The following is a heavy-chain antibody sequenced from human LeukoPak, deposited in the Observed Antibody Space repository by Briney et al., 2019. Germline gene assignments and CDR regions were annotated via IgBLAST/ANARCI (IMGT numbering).Heavy chain of an antibody. Sequence: PSETLSLTCAVYGGSFSGYYWNWIRQPPGKGLEWIGEINHSGSTNYNPSLRSRVTISVDTSKSQFSLKLSPVTAADTAAYYCARAQYVDISGFYPGYWGQGTLVTVSS. CDR3: ARAQYVDISGFYPGY. V-gene: IGHV4-34*01. CDR2: INHSGST. J-gene: IGHJ4*02. CDR1: GGSFSGYY. D-gene: IGHD3-22*01.